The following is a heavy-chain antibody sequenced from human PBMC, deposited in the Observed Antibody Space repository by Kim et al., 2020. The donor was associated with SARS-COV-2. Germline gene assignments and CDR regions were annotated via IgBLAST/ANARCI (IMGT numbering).Heavy chain of an antibody. CDR3: ARGSGFDWNDDGFD. J-gene: IGHJ4*02. D-gene: IGHD1-1*01. V-gene: IGHV3-30-3*01. CDR1: GFTFSSYA. Sequence: GGSLRLSCAASGFTFSSYAMHWVRQAPGKGLEWVAVISYDGSNKYYADSVKGRFTISRDNSKNTLYLQMNSLRAEDTAVYYCARGSGFDWNDDGFDWGQGTLVTVSS. CDR2: ISYDGSNK.